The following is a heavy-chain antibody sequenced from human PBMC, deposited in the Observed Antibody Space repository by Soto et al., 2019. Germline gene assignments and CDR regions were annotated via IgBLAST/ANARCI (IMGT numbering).Heavy chain of an antibody. D-gene: IGHD2-8*01. J-gene: IGHJ6*02. V-gene: IGHV3-23*01. CDR3: TKSRRGILMVYGFGGMDV. CDR1: GFTVNSHA. Sequence: PGGSLRLSCAASGFTVNSHAMSWVRQAPGKGLEWVASISGSGDGTYYGDSVKGRFTISRDSSSSTLYLQMNNLRGEDTAVYFCTKSRRGILMVYGFGGMDVWGQVTTVTVSS. CDR2: ISGSGDGT.